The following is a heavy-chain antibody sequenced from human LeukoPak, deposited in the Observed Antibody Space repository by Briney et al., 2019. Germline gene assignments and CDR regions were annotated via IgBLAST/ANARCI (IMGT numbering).Heavy chain of an antibody. CDR2: ISGSGGST. CDR3: ASYDFWSGYPY. D-gene: IGHD3-3*01. V-gene: IGHV3-23*01. CDR1: GFTFSSYA. Sequence: GGSLRLSCAASGFTFSSYAMNWVRQAPGKGLEWVSAISGSGGSTNYADSVKGRFTISRDNSKKTLYRQMNSLRAEDTAVYYCASYDFWSGYPYWGQGTLVTVSS. J-gene: IGHJ4*02.